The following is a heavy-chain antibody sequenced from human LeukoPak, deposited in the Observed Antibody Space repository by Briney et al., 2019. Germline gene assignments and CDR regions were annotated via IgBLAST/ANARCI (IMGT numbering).Heavy chain of an antibody. CDR1: GFTFSSYS. J-gene: IGHJ5*02. V-gene: IGHV3-21*01. CDR2: ISSSSSYI. D-gene: IGHD1-26*01. CDR3: AREGGSYPLYNWFDP. Sequence: PGGSLRLSCAASGFTFSSYSMNWVRQAPGKGLEWVSSISSSSSYIYYADSVKGRFTISRDNAKNSLYLQMNSLRAEDTAVYYCAREGGSYPLYNWFDPWGQGTLVTVSS.